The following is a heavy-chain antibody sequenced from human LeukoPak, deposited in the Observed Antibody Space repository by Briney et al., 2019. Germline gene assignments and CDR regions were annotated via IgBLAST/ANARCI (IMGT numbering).Heavy chain of an antibody. D-gene: IGHD2-2*02. CDR2: IYYSGST. CDR1: GGSISSYY. Sequence: SETLSLTCTVSGGSISSYYWSWIRQPPGKGLEWIGYIYYSGSTNYNPSLKSRVTISVDTSKNQFSLKLSSVTAADTAVYYCAKAQYLPLLYDPAYWGQGTLVTVSS. V-gene: IGHV4-59*08. J-gene: IGHJ4*02. CDR3: AKAQYLPLLYDPAY.